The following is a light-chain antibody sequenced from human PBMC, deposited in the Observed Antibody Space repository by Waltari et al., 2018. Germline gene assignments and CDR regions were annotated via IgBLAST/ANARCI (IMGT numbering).Light chain of an antibody. CDR1: DSDVGAYDF. J-gene: IGLJ1*01. Sequence: QSALTQPASVSGSPGQSITISCSGTDSDVGAYDFVSWYQQHPGKAPHLIIYEVSNRPSGISNRFSASKSCNTASLTISGLQAEDEADYYCSSYTTSSAPGVIGTGTRVTVL. CDR3: SSYTTSSAPGV. CDR2: EVS. V-gene: IGLV2-14*01.